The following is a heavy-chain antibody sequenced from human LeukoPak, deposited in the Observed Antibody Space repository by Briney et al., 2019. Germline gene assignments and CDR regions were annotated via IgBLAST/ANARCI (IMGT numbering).Heavy chain of an antibody. D-gene: IGHD5-18*01. CDR1: GFTVSSNY. CDR3: ARNKVLGYGWDHDY. J-gene: IGHJ4*02. CDR2: IYSGGST. Sequence: GGSLRLSCAASGFTVSSNYMSWVRQAPGKGLEWVSVIYSGGSTYYSASLKGRFTISRDNSKNTMYLQMNSLRAEDTAVYYCARNKVLGYGWDHDYWGQGTLVTVS. V-gene: IGHV3-53*01.